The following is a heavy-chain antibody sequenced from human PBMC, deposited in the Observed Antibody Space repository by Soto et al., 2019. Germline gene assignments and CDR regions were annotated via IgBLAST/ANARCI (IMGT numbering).Heavy chain of an antibody. D-gene: IGHD3-22*01. J-gene: IGHJ4*02. V-gene: IGHV1-2*02. CDR1: GYTXTDYY. CDR3: ARDTDSYYSDTSGYWNY. Sequence: SXKVSFTASGYTXTDYYIHLVRQAPGQGLEWMGWVNPNSGGANYAQKFQGRVAMTRDTSIGTAYLELRTLRFDDTSVYFCARDTDSYYSDTSGYWNYWGQGTRGTVSS. CDR2: VNPNSGGA.